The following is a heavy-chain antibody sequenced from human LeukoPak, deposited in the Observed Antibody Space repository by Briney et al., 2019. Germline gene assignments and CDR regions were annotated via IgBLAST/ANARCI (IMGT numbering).Heavy chain of an antibody. Sequence: GGSLRLSCAASGFTFSSYAMSWVRQAPGKGLEWVSAISGSGGSTYYADSVKGRFTISRDNSKNTPHLQMNSLRAEDTAVYYCAKDSSGRQPSTDFDYWGQGTLVTVSS. CDR2: ISGSGGST. CDR3: AKDSSGRQPSTDFDY. J-gene: IGHJ4*02. V-gene: IGHV3-23*01. D-gene: IGHD6-19*01. CDR1: GFTFSSYA.